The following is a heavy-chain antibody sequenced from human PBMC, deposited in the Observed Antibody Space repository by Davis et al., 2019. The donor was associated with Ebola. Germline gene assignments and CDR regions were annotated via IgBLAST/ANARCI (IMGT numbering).Heavy chain of an antibody. Sequence: SVKVSCKASGGTFSSYAISWVRQAPGQGLEWMGWISAYNGNTNYAQKFQGRVTITADKSTSTAYMELSSLRSEDTAVYYCASWQGSYEGYYYYGMDVWGQGTTVTVSS. CDR2: ISAYNGNT. CDR3: ASWQGSYEGYYYYGMDV. D-gene: IGHD1-26*01. V-gene: IGHV1-69*10. CDR1: GGTFSSYA. J-gene: IGHJ6*02.